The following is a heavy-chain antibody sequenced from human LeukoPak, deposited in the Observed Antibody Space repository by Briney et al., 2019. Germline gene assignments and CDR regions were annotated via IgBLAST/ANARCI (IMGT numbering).Heavy chain of an antibody. CDR2: INPKTGGT. Sequence: ASVKVSCKASGYIFTGHYMNWVRQAPGQGLEWMGRINPKTGGTNFAQNFQGRVTMTRDTSISTGYMELTRVRPDDTAVYYCARVGDGLNDAFDIWGQGTMVTVSS. V-gene: IGHV1-2*06. J-gene: IGHJ3*02. CDR1: GYIFTGHY. CDR3: ARVGDGLNDAFDI. D-gene: IGHD5-24*01.